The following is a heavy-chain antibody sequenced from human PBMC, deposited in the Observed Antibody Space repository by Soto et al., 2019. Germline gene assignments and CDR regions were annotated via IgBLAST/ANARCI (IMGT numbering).Heavy chain of an antibody. CDR2: INPKSGGT. J-gene: IGHJ6*02. V-gene: IGHV1-2*04. Sequence: GASVKVSCKASGYSFTDYHIHWVRQAPGQGLEWLGRINPKSGGTSTAQKFQGWVTTTTDTSISTASMELTRLTSDDTAIYYCARGDSTDCSHGVCSCFYKHDMDVWG. CDR1: GYSFTDYH. CDR3: ARGDSTDCSHGVCSCFYKHDMDV. D-gene: IGHD2-8*01.